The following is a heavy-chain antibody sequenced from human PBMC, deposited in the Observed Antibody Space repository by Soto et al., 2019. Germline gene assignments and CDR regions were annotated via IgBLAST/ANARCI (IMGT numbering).Heavy chain of an antibody. J-gene: IGHJ4*02. CDR1: GFTFSSYS. D-gene: IGHD4-17*01. Sequence: LSCAASGFTFSSYSMNWVRQAPGKGLEWVSYISSSSSTIYYADSVKGRFTISRDNAKNSLYLQMNSLRDEDTAVYYCARTLTTVTKPFDYWGQGTLVTVSS. CDR2: ISSSSSTI. V-gene: IGHV3-48*02. CDR3: ARTLTTVTKPFDY.